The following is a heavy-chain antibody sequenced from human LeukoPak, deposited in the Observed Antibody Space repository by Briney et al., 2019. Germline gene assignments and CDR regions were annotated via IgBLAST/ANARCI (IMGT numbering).Heavy chain of an antibody. CDR3: ARDGPDTAMVYYFDY. CDR1: GFTFSSYE. V-gene: IGHV3-48*03. Sequence: GGSLRLYCAASGFTFSSYEMNWVRQAPGKGLEWVSYISSSGSTIYYADSVKGRFTIPRDNAKNSLYLQMNSLRAEDTAVYYCARDGPDTAMVYYFDYWGQGTLVTVSS. D-gene: IGHD5-18*01. CDR2: ISSSGSTI. J-gene: IGHJ4*02.